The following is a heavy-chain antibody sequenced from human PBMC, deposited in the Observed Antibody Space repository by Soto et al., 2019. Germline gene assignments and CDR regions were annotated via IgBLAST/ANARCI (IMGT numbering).Heavy chain of an antibody. CDR1: GYSFTSYW. CDR2: IYPGDSDT. CDR3: AREGGYSGYDSDGRTLGY. Sequence: GESLKISCKGSGYSFTSYWIGWVRQMPGKGLEWMGIIYPGDSDTRYSPSFQGQVTISADKSISTAYLQWSSLKASDTAMYYCAREGGYSGYDSDGRTLGYWGQGTLVTVSS. D-gene: IGHD5-12*01. V-gene: IGHV5-51*01. J-gene: IGHJ4*02.